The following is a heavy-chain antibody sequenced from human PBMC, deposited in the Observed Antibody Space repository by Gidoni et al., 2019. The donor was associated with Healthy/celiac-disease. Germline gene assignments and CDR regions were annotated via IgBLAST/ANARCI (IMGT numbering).Heavy chain of an antibody. Sequence: QVQLQESGPGLVKPSETLSLTCTVSGGSLSSYYWSWIRQPPGKGLEWIGYIYYSGSTNYTPSLKSRVTISVDTSKNQFSLKLSSVTAADTAVYYCARAYCGGGCYDAFDIWGQGTMVTVSS. CDR2: IYYSGST. V-gene: IGHV4-59*01. D-gene: IGHD2-21*01. CDR1: GGSLSSYY. CDR3: ARAYCGGGCYDAFDI. J-gene: IGHJ3*02.